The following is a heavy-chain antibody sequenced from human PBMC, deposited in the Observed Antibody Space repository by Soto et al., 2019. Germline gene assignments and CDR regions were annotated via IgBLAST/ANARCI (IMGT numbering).Heavy chain of an antibody. CDR2: IYHSGST. V-gene: IGHV4-4*02. Sequence: QVQLQESGPGMVKPSGTLSLTCAVSGGSISSSNWWIWVRQPPGKGLEWIGEIYHSGSTNYNPSLKSRVTISVDKSKNQFSLKLSSVTAADTAVYYCARDGGPVVVVAASDLGYFDLWGRGTLVTVSS. J-gene: IGHJ2*01. D-gene: IGHD2-15*01. CDR3: ARDGGPVVVVAASDLGYFDL. CDR1: GGSISSSNW.